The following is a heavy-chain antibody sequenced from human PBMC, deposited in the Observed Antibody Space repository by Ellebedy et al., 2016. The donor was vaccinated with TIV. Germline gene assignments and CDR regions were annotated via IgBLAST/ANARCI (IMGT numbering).Heavy chain of an antibody. V-gene: IGHV1-46*01. CDR1: GYTFTSYY. J-gene: IGHJ6*03. CDR2: INPSGGST. CDR3: ASLSEAPTMGYYYYMDV. D-gene: IGHD5-12*01. Sequence: ASVKVSXKASGYTFTSYYMHWVRQAPGQGLEWMGIINPSGGSTSYAQKFQGRVTMTRDTSTSTVYMELSSLRSEDTAVYYCASLSEAPTMGYYYYMDVWGKGTTVTVSS.